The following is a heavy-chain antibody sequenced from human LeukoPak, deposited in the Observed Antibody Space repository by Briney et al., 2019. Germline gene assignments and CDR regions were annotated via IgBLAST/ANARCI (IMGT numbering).Heavy chain of an antibody. CDR3: ARHSRPGWFDP. V-gene: IGHV4-59*08. CDR2: IYYSGST. J-gene: IGHJ5*02. CDR1: GGSISRYY. Sequence: PSETLSLTCTVSGGSISRYYWSWIRQPPGKGLEWIGYIYYSGSTNYNPSLKSRVTISVDTSKNQFSLKLSSVSAADTAVYYCARHSRPGWFDPWGQGTLVTVSS.